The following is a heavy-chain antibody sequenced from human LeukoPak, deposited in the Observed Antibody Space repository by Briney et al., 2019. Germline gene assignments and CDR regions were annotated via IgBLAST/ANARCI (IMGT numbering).Heavy chain of an antibody. CDR3: ARISSIWEKDFRYYMDV. CDR1: GYTFTGYY. Sequence: ASVKVSCKASGYTFTGYYMHWVRQAPGQGLEWMGWINPNSGGTNYAQKFQGRVTMTRDTSISTAYMELSRLRSDDTAVYYCARISSIWEKDFRYYMDVWGKGTTVTVSS. V-gene: IGHV1-2*02. CDR2: INPNSGGT. D-gene: IGHD3-16*02. J-gene: IGHJ6*03.